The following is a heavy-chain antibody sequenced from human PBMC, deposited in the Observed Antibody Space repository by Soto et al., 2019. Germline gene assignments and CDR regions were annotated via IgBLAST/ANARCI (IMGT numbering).Heavy chain of an antibody. J-gene: IGHJ4*02. V-gene: IGHV4-59*01. CDR3: ARSRGGYFDY. CDR1: GGSISSYY. CDR2: IYYSGST. Sequence: QVQLQESGPGLVKPSETLSLTCTVSGGSISSYYWSWIRQPPGKGLEWIGYIYYSGSTNYNPSLRNRVTISVDTSKNQFSLKLSSVTAADTAVYYCARSRGGYFDYWGQGTLVTVSS. D-gene: IGHD3-16*01.